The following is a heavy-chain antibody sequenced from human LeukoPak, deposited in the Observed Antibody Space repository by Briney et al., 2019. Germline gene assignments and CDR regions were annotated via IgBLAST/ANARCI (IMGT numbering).Heavy chain of an antibody. D-gene: IGHD3-10*01. CDR3: AREGFGELSGAFDI. CDR1: GYTFTCYY. J-gene: IGHJ3*02. Sequence: ASVKVSFKASGYTFTCYYMHWVRQAPGQGLEGMGIINPSGGSTSYAQKFQGRVTMTRDMSTSTVYTELSSRRSEDTAVYYCAREGFGELSGAFDIWGQGTMVTVSS. CDR2: INPSGGST. V-gene: IGHV1-46*01.